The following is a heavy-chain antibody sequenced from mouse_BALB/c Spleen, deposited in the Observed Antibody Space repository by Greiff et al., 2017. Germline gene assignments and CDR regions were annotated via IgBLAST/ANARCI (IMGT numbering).Heavy chain of an antibody. Sequence: ESGGGLVQPGGSLRLSCATSGFTFTDYYMSWVRQPPGKALEWLGFIRNKANGYTTEYSASVKGRFTISRDNSQSILYLQMNTLRAEDSATYYCARASYGNFAYWGQGTLVTVSA. J-gene: IGHJ3*01. V-gene: IGHV7-3*02. CDR1: GFTFTDYY. D-gene: IGHD2-1*01. CDR3: ARASYGNFAY. CDR2: IRNKANGYTT.